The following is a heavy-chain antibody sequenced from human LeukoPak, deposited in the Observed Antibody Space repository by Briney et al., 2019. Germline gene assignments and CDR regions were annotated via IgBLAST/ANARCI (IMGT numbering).Heavy chain of an antibody. CDR3: AKDVDSGPIYYFDY. CDR1: GFTFSSYG. J-gene: IGHJ4*02. D-gene: IGHD5-12*01. V-gene: IGHV3-30*18. CDR2: ISYDGSNK. Sequence: GRSLRLSCAASGFTFSSYGMHWVRQAPGKGLEWVAVISYDGSNKYYADSVKGRFTISRDNSKNTLYLQMNSLRAEDTAVYYCAKDVDSGPIYYFDYWGQGTLVTVSS.